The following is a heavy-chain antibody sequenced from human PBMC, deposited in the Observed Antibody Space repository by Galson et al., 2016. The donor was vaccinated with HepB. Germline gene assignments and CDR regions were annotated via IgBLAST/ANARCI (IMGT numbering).Heavy chain of an antibody. J-gene: IGHJ5*01. Sequence: TLSLTCTVSGGSINSGGYFWSWIRQHPGKGLEWIGYISYSGSTDYNPSLKSRLTISVDTSKNQFSLNLNSVTPADTAVYYCASKNFWGGWFDSWGQGTLVTVSS. D-gene: IGHD3-3*01. V-gene: IGHV4-31*03. CDR3: ASKNFWGGWFDS. CDR2: ISYSGST. CDR1: GGSINSGGYF.